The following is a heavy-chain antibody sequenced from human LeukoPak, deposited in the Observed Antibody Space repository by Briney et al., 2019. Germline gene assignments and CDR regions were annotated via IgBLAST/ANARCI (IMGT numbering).Heavy chain of an antibody. CDR1: GASIRDYY. J-gene: IGHJ5*02. CDR3: VRDPTGLLRPTNWFDP. CDR2: IYISGST. V-gene: IGHV4-4*07. Sequence: SETLSLTCTVSGASIRDYYWNWIRQPAGKGLEWIGRIYISGSTNYNPSLRSRDTMSIDTSKNQFSLKLTSMTAADSAVYYCVRDPTGLLRPTNWFDPWGQGTLVTVSS. D-gene: IGHD3-22*01.